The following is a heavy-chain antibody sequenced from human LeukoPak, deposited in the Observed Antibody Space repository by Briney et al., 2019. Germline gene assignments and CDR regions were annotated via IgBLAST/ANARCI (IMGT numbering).Heavy chain of an antibody. J-gene: IGHJ4*02. CDR3: AREWRGRDRFHDY. CDR1: GFPFSNYW. D-gene: IGHD2-15*01. CDR2: IKRDGSEK. Sequence: PGGSLRLSCAASGFPFSNYWMSWVRQAPGKGLEWVANIKRDGSEKYCVDSVKGRFTISRDNARNSLYLQMNSLRVEDTAVYYCAREWRGRDRFHDYWSQGTLVTVSS. V-gene: IGHV3-7*03.